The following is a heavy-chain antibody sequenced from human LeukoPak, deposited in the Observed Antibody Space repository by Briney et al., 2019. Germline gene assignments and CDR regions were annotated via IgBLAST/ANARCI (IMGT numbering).Heavy chain of an antibody. D-gene: IGHD4-17*01. J-gene: IGHJ4*02. CDR1: GGYISSYY. Sequence: SETLSLTCTVSGGYISSYYWSWIRQPAGKGLEWIGRIYTSGSTNYNPSLKSRVTMSVDTSKNQFSLKLSSVTAADTAVYYCARDPYGDYVAGYYFDYWGQRTLVTVSS. V-gene: IGHV4-4*07. CDR2: IYTSGST. CDR3: ARDPYGDYVAGYYFDY.